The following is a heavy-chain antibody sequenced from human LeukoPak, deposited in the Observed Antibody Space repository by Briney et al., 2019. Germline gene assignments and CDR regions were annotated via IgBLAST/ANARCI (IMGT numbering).Heavy chain of an antibody. CDR1: GFTFSSYS. Sequence: GGSLRLSCAASGFTFSSYSMNWVRQAPGKGLEWVSSISSSSSYIYYADSVKSRFTISRDNAKNSLYLQMNSLRAEDTAVYYCARVYPDDYYYYGMDVWGQGTTVTVSS. V-gene: IGHV3-21*01. CDR2: ISSSSSYI. J-gene: IGHJ6*02. CDR3: ARVYPDDYYYYGMDV. D-gene: IGHD2-2*02.